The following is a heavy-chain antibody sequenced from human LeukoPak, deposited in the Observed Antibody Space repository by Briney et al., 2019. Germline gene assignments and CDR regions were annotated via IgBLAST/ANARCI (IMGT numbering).Heavy chain of an antibody. V-gene: IGHV4-59*01. CDR3: ARGDYDILTGYDY. CDR1: GGSISSYY. J-gene: IGHJ4*02. D-gene: IGHD3-9*01. Sequence: PSETLSLTCTVSGGSISSYYWSWIRQPPGKGLEWIGYIYYSGSTNYNPSLKSRVTISVDTSKNQFSLKLSSVTAADTAVYYCARGDYDILTGYDYWGQGTLVTVSS. CDR2: IYYSGST.